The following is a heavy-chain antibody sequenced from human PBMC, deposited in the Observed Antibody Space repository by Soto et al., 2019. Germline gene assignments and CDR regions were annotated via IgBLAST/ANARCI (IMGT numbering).Heavy chain of an antibody. V-gene: IGHV1-8*01. CDR2: MNPNSGNT. J-gene: IGHJ3*02. D-gene: IGHD2-2*01. Sequence: QVQLVQSGAEVKKPGASVKVSCKASGYTFTSYDINWVRQATGQGLEGVGWMNPNSGNTGYAQKLQVRVTLTRNTALHKDYMALSSLRSEDTAVYYCARVLRYCSSTSCYATGAFDIWGQGTMVTVSS. CDR3: ARVLRYCSSTSCYATGAFDI. CDR1: GYTFTSYD.